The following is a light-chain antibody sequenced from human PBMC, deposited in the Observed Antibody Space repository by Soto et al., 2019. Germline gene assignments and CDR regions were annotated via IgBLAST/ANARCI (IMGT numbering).Light chain of an antibody. V-gene: IGLV2-14*01. CDR1: SSDVGGYNY. CDR3: SSYTNSGTPDVV. CDR2: EVS. J-gene: IGLJ2*01. Sequence: QSALTQPASVSGSPGQSITISCTGTSSDVGGYNYVSWYQQHPGKAPKLMIYEVSHRPSGVSNRFSGSKSGNTASLTISGLQAEDEADYYCSSYTNSGTPDVVFGGGTKVTVL.